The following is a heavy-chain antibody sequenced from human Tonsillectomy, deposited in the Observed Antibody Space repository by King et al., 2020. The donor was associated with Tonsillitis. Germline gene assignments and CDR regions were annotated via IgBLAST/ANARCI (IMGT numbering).Heavy chain of an antibody. D-gene: IGHD3-22*01. Sequence: VQLQQWGAGLLKPSETLSLTCAVYGGSFSGYYWSWIRQPPGKGLEWIGEINHSGSTNYNPSLKSRVTISVDTSKNQFSLKLSSVTAADTAVYYCARGTYYYDSSGYHPGYYYMDVWGKGTTVTVSS. J-gene: IGHJ6*03. CDR1: GGSFSGYY. CDR2: INHSGST. CDR3: ARGTYYYDSSGYHPGYYYMDV. V-gene: IGHV4-34*01.